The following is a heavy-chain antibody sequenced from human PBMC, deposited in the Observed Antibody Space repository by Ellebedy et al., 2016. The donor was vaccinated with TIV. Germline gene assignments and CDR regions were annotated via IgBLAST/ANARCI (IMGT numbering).Heavy chain of an antibody. J-gene: IGHJ3*02. Sequence: GESLKISXAASGFTFSDYYMSWIRQAPGKGLEWVSYISSSGSTIYYADSVKGRFTISRDNAKNSLYLQMNSLRAEDTAVYYCARDLESYDAFDIWGQGTMVTVSS. D-gene: IGHD1-26*01. V-gene: IGHV3-11*01. CDR3: ARDLESYDAFDI. CDR2: ISSSGSTI. CDR1: GFTFSDYY.